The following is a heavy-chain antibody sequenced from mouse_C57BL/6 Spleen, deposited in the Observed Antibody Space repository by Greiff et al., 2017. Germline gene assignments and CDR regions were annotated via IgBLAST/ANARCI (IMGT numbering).Heavy chain of an antibody. Sequence: VQLQQSGAELVRPGASVKLSCTASGFNIKDDYMHWVKQRPEQGLEWIGWIDPENGDTEYASKFQGKATITADTSSNTAYLQLSSLTSEDTAVYYCTRHYYGSSFNYWGQGTTLTVSS. CDR1: GFNIKDDY. CDR3: TRHYYGSSFNY. D-gene: IGHD1-1*01. CDR2: IDPENGDT. J-gene: IGHJ2*01. V-gene: IGHV14-4*01.